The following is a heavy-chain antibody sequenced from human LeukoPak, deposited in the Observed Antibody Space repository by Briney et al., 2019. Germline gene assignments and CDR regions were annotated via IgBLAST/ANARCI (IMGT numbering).Heavy chain of an antibody. Sequence: TGGSLRLSCAASGFTFSSYGMHWVRQAPGKGLEWVAFIRYDGSNKYYADSVKGRFTISRDNSKNTLYLQMNSLRAEDTAVYYCARDNRGGYSYGSVDYWGQGTLVSVSS. CDR2: IRYDGSNK. CDR1: GFTFSSYG. CDR3: ARDNRGGYSYGSVDY. V-gene: IGHV3-30*02. J-gene: IGHJ4*02. D-gene: IGHD5-18*01.